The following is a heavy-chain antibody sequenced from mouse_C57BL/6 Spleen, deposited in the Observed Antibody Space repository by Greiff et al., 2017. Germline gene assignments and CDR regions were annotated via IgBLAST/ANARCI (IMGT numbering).Heavy chain of an antibody. CDR2: ISGGGGNT. V-gene: IGHV5-9*01. CDR3: ASLRNGNYEYYFDY. CDR1: GFTFSSYT. J-gene: IGHJ2*01. D-gene: IGHD2-1*01. Sequence: EVLLVESGGGLVKPGGSLKLSCAASGFTFSSYTMSWVRQTPEKRLEWVATISGGGGNTYYPDSVKGRSTISRDNAKNTRYLQMSSLRSEDTALYYCASLRNGNYEYYFDYGGQGTTLTVSS.